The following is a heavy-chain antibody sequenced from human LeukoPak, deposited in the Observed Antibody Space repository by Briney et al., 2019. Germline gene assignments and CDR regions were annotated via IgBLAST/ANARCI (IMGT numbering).Heavy chain of an antibody. V-gene: IGHV4-34*01. D-gene: IGHD6-13*01. Sequence: SETLSLTCTVSGGSISSYYWSWIRQPPGKGLEWIGEINHSGSTNYNPSLKSRVTISVDTSKNQFSLKLSSVTAADTAVYYCARVGYSSSWTPFDYWGQGTLVTVSS. J-gene: IGHJ4*02. CDR2: INHSGST. CDR1: GGSISSYY. CDR3: ARVGYSSSWTPFDY.